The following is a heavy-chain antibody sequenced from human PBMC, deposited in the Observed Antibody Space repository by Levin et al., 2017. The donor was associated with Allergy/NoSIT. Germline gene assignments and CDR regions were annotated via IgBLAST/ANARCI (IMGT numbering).Heavy chain of an antibody. CDR3: AGGTLQHGGAFGI. CDR1: GASISSSY. Sequence: SETLSLTCSVSGASISSSYWTWIRQSPGKGLEWIGYLYSGASTIYNPSLTSRVSISLDRSRNQFSLRLTSMTAADTATYYCAGGTLQHGGAFGIWGQGTMATVS. CDR2: LYSGAST. J-gene: IGHJ3*02. V-gene: IGHV4-59*01. D-gene: IGHD2-15*01.